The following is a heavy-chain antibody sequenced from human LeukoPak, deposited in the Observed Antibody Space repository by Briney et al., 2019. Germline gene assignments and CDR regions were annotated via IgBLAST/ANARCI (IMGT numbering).Heavy chain of an antibody. D-gene: IGHD2-2*01. V-gene: IGHV4-34*01. CDR2: INHSGST. CDR3: ASSPLRYCSSTSCNGRLAY. CDR1: GGSFSGYY. Sequence: SETLSLTCAVYGGSFSGYYWSWIRQPPGKGLEWIGEINHSGSTNYNPSLKSRVTISVDTSKNQFSLKLSSVTAADTAVYYCASSPLRYCSSTSCNGRLAYWGQGTLVTVS. J-gene: IGHJ4*02.